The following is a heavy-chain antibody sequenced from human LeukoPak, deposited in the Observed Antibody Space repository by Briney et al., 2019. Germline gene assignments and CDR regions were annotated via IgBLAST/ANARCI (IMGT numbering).Heavy chain of an antibody. J-gene: IGHJ4*02. D-gene: IGHD3-22*01. Sequence: AGGSLRLSCAASGFTFSSYAMSWVRQAPGKGLEWVSAISGSGGSTYYADSVKGRFTISRDNSKNTLYLQMNSLRAEDTAVYYCARGDDSSGYYWGQGTLVTVSS. CDR3: ARGDDSSGYY. V-gene: IGHV3-23*01. CDR1: GFTFSSYA. CDR2: ISGSGGST.